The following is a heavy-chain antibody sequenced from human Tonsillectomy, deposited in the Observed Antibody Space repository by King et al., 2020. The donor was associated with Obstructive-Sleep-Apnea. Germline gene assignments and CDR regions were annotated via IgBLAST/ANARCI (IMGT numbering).Heavy chain of an antibody. Sequence: VQLVESGGGLVQPGGSLRLSCVASGFIVSSNYMTWVRQTPGKGLEWVSVIYSGDTTYYADSLKDRFTISRDDSKNTLYLQMNSLRVEDTAVYYCARPYNYGGLSWGQGTLVTVSS. D-gene: IGHD5-24*01. V-gene: IGHV3-66*04. CDR1: GFIVSSNY. CDR3: ARPYNYGGLS. CDR2: IYSGDTT. J-gene: IGHJ4*02.